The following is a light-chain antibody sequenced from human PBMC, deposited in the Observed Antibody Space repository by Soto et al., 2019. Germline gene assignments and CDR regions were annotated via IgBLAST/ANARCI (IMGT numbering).Light chain of an antibody. CDR2: ATS. J-gene: IGKJ1*01. CDR3: HQFGYSPRT. Sequence: EIVLTQSPGTLSLSPGETATLSCRASQTVNSDYLAWFQQRPGQAPRLLIFATSRRATDIPDRFSGSGSGNDFTLAIRRLEPEDFAVYYCHQFGYSPRTFGQGTKVE. CDR1: QTVNSDY. V-gene: IGKV3-20*01.